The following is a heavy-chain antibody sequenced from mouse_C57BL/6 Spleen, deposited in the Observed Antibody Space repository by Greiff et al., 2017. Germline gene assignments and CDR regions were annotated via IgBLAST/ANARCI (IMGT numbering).Heavy chain of an antibody. V-gene: IGHV3-8*01. CDR2: ISYSGST. CDR1: GYSITSDY. D-gene: IGHD1-1*01. J-gene: IGHJ2*01. Sequence: EVQRVESGPGLAKPSQTLSLTCSVTGYSITSDYWNWIRKFPGNKLEYMGYISYSGSTYYNPSLKSRISITRDTSKNQYYLQLNSMTTEETSTYYCARWLITTVVAPGYFDYWGQGTTLTVSS. CDR3: ARWLITTVVAPGYFDY.